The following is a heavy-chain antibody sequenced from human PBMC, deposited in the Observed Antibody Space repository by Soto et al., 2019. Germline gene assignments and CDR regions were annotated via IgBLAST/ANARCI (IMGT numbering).Heavy chain of an antibody. CDR3: ARHLTYCSAGSCYSDFPYYGMDV. CDR1: GGSISSSSYY. J-gene: IGHJ6*02. Sequence: QLQLQESGPGLVKPSETLSLTCTVSGGSISSSSYYWGWIRQPPGKGLEWIGSIFYSGSTYSNPXLKSRVTISVDXSXNXISLKLSSVTAADTAVYYCARHLTYCSAGSCYSDFPYYGMDVWGQGTTVTVSS. CDR2: IFYSGST. D-gene: IGHD2-15*01. V-gene: IGHV4-39*01.